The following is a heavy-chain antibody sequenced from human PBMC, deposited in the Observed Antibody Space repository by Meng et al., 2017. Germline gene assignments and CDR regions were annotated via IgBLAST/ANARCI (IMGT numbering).Heavy chain of an antibody. D-gene: IGHD6-25*01. CDR3: AKGAYSGLDY. V-gene: IGHV6-1*01. CDR2: TYYRSKWYN. J-gene: IGHJ4*02. Sequence: QVQLPPSGPGMVKPSQTLPLTCAIPGDSVSSNSAAWNWLRQSPSRGLEWLGRTYYRSKWYNDYAVSVKSRITINPDTSKNQFSLQLNSVTPEDTAVYYCAKGAYSGLDYWGQGTLVTVSS. CDR1: GDSVSSNSAA.